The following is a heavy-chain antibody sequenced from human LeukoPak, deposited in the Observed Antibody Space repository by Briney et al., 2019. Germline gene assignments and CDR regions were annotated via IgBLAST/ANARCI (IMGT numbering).Heavy chain of an antibody. J-gene: IGHJ4*02. V-gene: IGHV3-23*01. Sequence: GGSLRLSCAASGFTFSSYAMSWVRQAPGKGLEWVSAISGSGGSTYYADSVKGRFTISRDNSKNTLYLQMNSLRAEDTAVYYCAKDSEYNWNYGSFDYWGQGTLVTVSS. D-gene: IGHD1-7*01. CDR2: ISGSGGST. CDR3: AKDSEYNWNYGSFDY. CDR1: GFTFSSYA.